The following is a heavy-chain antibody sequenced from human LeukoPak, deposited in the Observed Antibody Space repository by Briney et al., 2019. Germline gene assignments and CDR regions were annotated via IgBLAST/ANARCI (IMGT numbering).Heavy chain of an antibody. J-gene: IGHJ4*02. CDR3: ASALTGRTIAATIPTLNHFDY. V-gene: IGHV1-69*05. CDR2: IIPIFGTA. D-gene: IGHD5-12*01. CDR1: GGTFSSYA. Sequence: SVKVSCKASGGTFSSYAISWVRQAPGQGLEWMGGIIPIFGTANYAQKFQGRVTITTDESTSTAYMELSSLRSEDTAVYYCASALTGRTIAATIPTLNHFDYWGQGTLVTVSS.